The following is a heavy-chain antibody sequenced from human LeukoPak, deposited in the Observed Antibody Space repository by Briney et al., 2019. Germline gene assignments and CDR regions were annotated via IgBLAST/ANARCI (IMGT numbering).Heavy chain of an antibody. V-gene: IGHV3-23*01. CDR3: AKGGDGSYYSRADC. D-gene: IGHD2-15*01. CDR2: IGGSASGT. CDR1: GFTFSSYT. Sequence: PGGSLRLSCAASGFTFSSYTMSWVRQAPGKGLEWVSTIGGSASGTFYSDSVKGRFTISRDNSKNTLNLQMNSLRAEDTAVYYCAKGGDGSYYSRADCWGQGTLVTVSS. J-gene: IGHJ4*02.